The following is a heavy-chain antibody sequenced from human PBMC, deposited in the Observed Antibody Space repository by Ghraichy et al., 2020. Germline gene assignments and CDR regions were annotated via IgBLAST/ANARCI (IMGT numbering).Heavy chain of an antibody. CDR2: IFKNNGI. V-gene: IGHV3-53*01. Sequence: GGSLRLSCTASGFTVSSSHMSWVRQAPGKGLEWVSLIFKNNGIYYADSVRGRFTISRDNSKNTLYLQMNSLRADDTAVYYCARDPSDGHYFYSHWGQGTLVTVSS. D-gene: IGHD2/OR15-2a*01. J-gene: IGHJ4*02. CDR1: GFTVSSSH. CDR3: ARDPSDGHYFYSH.